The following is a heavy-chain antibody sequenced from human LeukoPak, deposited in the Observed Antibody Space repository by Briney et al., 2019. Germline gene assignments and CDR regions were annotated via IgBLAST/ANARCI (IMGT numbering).Heavy chain of an antibody. Sequence: PGGSLRLSCAASGFTFSSYAMSWVRQAPGKGLEWVSTISGSGATTYYADSVRGRFTISRDNSKNTLYLQMNTLRAEDTAVYYCARTFRSGDGYKVGYFDYWGQGTLVTVSS. J-gene: IGHJ4*02. V-gene: IGHV3-23*01. CDR2: ISGSGATT. CDR1: GFTFSSYA. D-gene: IGHD5-24*01. CDR3: ARTFRSGDGYKVGYFDY.